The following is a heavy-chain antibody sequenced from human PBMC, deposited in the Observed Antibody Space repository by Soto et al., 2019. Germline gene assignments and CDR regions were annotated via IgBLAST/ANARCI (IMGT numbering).Heavy chain of an antibody. CDR2: IKTEADGGTT. V-gene: IGHV3-15*01. D-gene: IGHD5-18*01. J-gene: IGHJ4*02. CDR3: TTFSYAYPLFDN. Sequence: GGSLRLSCAASGFNFNIAWMSWVRQVPGGGLEWVGRIKTEADGGTTDYAAAVKGRFTISRDESQTTVFLEMNSLKTEDTAIYCCTTFSYAYPLFDNWGQGTRVTVSS. CDR1: GFNFNIAW.